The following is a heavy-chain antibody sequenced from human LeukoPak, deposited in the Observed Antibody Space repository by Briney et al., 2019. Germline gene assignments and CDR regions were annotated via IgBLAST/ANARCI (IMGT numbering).Heavy chain of an antibody. CDR3: ARHRIYDILTGYYYYYGMDV. D-gene: IGHD3-9*01. V-gene: IGHV4-34*01. CDR2: INHNGST. CDR1: GVSFSGYY. Sequence: SETLSLTCAVYGVSFSGYYWSWIRQPPGKGLEWIGEINHNGSTNYNPSLKSRVTISVDTSKNQFSLKLSPVTAADTAVYYCARHRIYDILTGYYYYYGMDVWGQGTTVTVSS. J-gene: IGHJ6*02.